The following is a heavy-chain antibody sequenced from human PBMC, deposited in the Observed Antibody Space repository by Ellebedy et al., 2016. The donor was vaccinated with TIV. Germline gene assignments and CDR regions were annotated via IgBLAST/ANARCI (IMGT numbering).Heavy chain of an antibody. CDR1: GFIFSDFQ. CDR2: ISSSGATV. J-gene: IGHJ5*02. V-gene: IGHV3-11*01. D-gene: IGHD3-9*01. Sequence: GESLKISCAASGFIFSDFQMSWIRQAPGKGLECISYISSSGATVYYTDSVKGRFTISRDNARKSLYLQLNSLRAEATAVYYCARDTRFIDHQHNWFDPWGQGTLVTVSS. CDR3: ARDTRFIDHQHNWFDP.